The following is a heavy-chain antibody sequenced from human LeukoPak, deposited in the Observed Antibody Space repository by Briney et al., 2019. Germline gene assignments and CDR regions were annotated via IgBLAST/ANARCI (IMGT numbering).Heavy chain of an antibody. CDR3: ARVSCSGGACPFGSWFDP. Sequence: SETLSLTCTVSGGSITRASFYWGWIRQPPGKGLEWIASVYYSGDTYYNPSLESQVTISVDTSRNQFSLKLNSVTAADTAVYYCARVSCSGGACPFGSWFDPWGKGTLVTVSS. D-gene: IGHD2-15*01. CDR2: VYYSGDT. J-gene: IGHJ5*02. V-gene: IGHV4-39*01. CDR1: GGSITRASFY.